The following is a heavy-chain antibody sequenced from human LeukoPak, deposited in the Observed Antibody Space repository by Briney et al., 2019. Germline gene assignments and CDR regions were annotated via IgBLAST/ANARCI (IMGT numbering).Heavy chain of an antibody. J-gene: IGHJ4*02. D-gene: IGHD2-15*01. CDR2: INPNSGGT. Sequence: ASVKVSCKASGYTFTGYYMHWMRQAPGQGLERMGRINPNSGGTNYAQKFQGRVTMTRDTSISTAYMELSRLRSDDTAVYYCARPYCSGGSCPPQWGQGTLVTVSS. CDR3: ARPYCSGGSCPPQ. V-gene: IGHV1-2*06. CDR1: GYTFTGYY.